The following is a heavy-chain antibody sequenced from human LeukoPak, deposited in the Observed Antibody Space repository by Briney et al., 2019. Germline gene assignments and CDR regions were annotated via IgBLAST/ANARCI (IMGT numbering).Heavy chain of an antibody. CDR2: TNPNSGGT. Sequence: ASVTVSCKASGYTFTGYYMHWVRQAPGQGLEWMGWTNPNSGGTNYAQKFQGRVTMTRDTSISTAYMELSRLRSDDTAVYYCARVGNNWNYEQGFDYWGQGTLVTVSS. J-gene: IGHJ4*02. V-gene: IGHV1-2*02. CDR1: GYTFTGYY. D-gene: IGHD1-7*01. CDR3: ARVGNNWNYEQGFDY.